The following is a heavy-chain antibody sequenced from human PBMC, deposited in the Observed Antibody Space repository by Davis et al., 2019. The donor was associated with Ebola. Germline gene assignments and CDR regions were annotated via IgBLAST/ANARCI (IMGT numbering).Heavy chain of an antibody. CDR3: ARGWLRTGLDY. CDR2: TYYNSKWYN. V-gene: IGHV6-1*01. J-gene: IGHJ4*02. Sequence: HSQTLSLTCAISGDSVSGSSGAWNWIRQSPSRGLEWLGRTYYNSKWYNDYAASVKSRITVNPDTSENQFSLQVNSVSPDDTAVYYCARGWLRTGLDYWGQGTLVTVSS. D-gene: IGHD5-12*01. CDR1: GDSVSGSSGA.